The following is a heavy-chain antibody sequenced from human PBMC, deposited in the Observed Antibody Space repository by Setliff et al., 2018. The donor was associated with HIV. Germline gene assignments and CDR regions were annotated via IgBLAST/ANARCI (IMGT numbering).Heavy chain of an antibody. Sequence: PGGSLRLSCTASGFTFSDSVMHWVRQPPGKGLEWVAAISVDGSGKFYADSVKGRFTISRDNSRNTLYLQMNSLRAEDTALYYCARDLNWAFDYWGQGILVTVSS. V-gene: IGHV3-30*07. J-gene: IGHJ4*02. CDR2: ISVDGSGK. CDR1: GFTFSDSV. CDR3: ARDLNWAFDY. D-gene: IGHD1-1*01.